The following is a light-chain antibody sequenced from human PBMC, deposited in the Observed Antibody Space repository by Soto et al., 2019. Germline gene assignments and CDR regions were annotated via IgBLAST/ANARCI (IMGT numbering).Light chain of an antibody. V-gene: IGKV1-39*01. Sequence: DLQMTQSPSSLSASVGDRVTITCRASQSINRYLNWYQQKPGKAPKLLIYTASSLQSGVPSRFSGSGSGTDFTLTISSLQPEDFATYYCQQSYSMLFAFGPGTKVDIK. J-gene: IGKJ3*01. CDR3: QQSYSMLFA. CDR2: TAS. CDR1: QSINRY.